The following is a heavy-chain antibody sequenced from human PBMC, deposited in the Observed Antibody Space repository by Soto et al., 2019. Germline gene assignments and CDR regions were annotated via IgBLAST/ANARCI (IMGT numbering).Heavy chain of an antibody. CDR2: IYHTGPT. Sequence: EILSLTGAVSGDSMSSSKWWNWVRQPPVKGLEWIGEIYHTGPTNYNPSVKSRATISVDKSKNHFSLSLTSVTAADTAVYYWVRDGRGVQWELSDWGPGTLVTVSS. V-gene: IGHV4-4*02. J-gene: IGHJ4*02. D-gene: IGHD1-26*01. CDR3: VRDGRGVQWELSD. CDR1: GDSMSSSKW.